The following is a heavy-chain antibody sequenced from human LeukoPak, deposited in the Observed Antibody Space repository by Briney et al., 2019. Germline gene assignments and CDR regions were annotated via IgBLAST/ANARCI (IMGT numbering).Heavy chain of an antibody. CDR2: MSPNSGNT. CDR3: ARGPPNWGYDY. CDR1: GYTFTSYD. J-gene: IGHJ4*02. D-gene: IGHD7-27*01. Sequence: VKVSCKAPGYTFTSYDINWVRQATGQGLEWMGWMSPNSGNTGYAQKFQGRVTMTRSTSMSTAYMELSSLRSEDTAVYYCARGPPNWGYDYWGQGTLVTVSA. V-gene: IGHV1-8*01.